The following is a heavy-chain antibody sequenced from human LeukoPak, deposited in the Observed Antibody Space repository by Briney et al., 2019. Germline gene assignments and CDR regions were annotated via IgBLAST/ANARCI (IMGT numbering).Heavy chain of an antibody. Sequence: ASVKVSCKASGGTFSSYAISWVRQAPGQGLEWMGGIIPIFGTANYAQKFQGRVTITADESTSTAYTELSSLRSEDTAVYYCARGEKDSSGWYFDYYYYYGMDVWGQGTTVTVSS. J-gene: IGHJ6*02. D-gene: IGHD6-19*01. V-gene: IGHV1-69*13. CDR3: ARGEKDSSGWYFDYYYYYGMDV. CDR2: IIPIFGTA. CDR1: GGTFSSYA.